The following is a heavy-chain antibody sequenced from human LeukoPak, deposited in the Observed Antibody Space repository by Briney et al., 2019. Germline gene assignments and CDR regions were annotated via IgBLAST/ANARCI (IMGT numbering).Heavy chain of an antibody. CDR1: GFTFDDYG. CDR3: ARGVDVWGNYRQYYFDY. CDR2: ITSSGSAT. J-gene: IGHJ4*02. V-gene: IGHV3-23*01. Sequence: PGGSLRLSCAASGFTFDDYGMSWVRQAPGKGLEWVSSITSSGSATCYADSVKGRFTISRDNSKNTLYLQMNGLRAEDTAVYYCARGVDVWGNYRQYYFDYWGQETLVTVSS. D-gene: IGHD3-16*02.